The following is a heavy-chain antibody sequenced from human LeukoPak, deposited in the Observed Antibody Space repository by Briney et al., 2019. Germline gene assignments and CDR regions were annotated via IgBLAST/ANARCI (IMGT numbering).Heavy chain of an antibody. J-gene: IGHJ6*02. Sequence: PGGSLKLSCVASGFTVSSNYMGWVRQAPGKGLEWVSVIYSGGSTYYAGSVKGRFTISRDNSKNTLYFQMNSLRTEDTAVYYCARRVVVATTTYYYGMDVWGQGTTVTVSS. D-gene: IGHD2-15*01. CDR3: ARRVVVATTTYYYGMDV. CDR2: IYSGGST. CDR1: GFTVSSNY. V-gene: IGHV3-66*01.